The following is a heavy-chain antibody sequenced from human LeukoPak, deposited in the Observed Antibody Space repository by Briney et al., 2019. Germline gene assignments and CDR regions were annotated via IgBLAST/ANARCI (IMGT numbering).Heavy chain of an antibody. CDR3: ARGSDIVVVVAASPPDY. CDR1: GYTFTGYY. CDR2: INPNSGGT. D-gene: IGHD2-15*01. V-gene: IGHV1-2*04. J-gene: IGHJ4*02. Sequence: ASVKVSCKASGYTFTGYYMHWVRQAPGQGLEWMGWINPNSGGTNYAQKFQGWVTMTRDTSISTAYMELSRLRSDDTAVYYCARGSDIVVVVAASPPDYWGQGTLATVSS.